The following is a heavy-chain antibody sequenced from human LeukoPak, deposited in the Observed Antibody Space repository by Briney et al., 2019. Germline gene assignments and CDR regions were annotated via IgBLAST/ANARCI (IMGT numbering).Heavy chain of an antibody. J-gene: IGHJ5*02. V-gene: IGHV3-23*01. CDR3: AKDPYSSGPYNWFDP. D-gene: IGHD6-19*01. Sequence: GGSLRLSCAASGFTFSSYAMTWVRQAPGKGLEWVSAISGSGDSTYYADSVKGLSTISRDNSKNTLYLQMNRLRAEDTAVYYCAKDPYSSGPYNWFDPWGQGTLVTVSS. CDR1: GFTFSSYA. CDR2: ISGSGDST.